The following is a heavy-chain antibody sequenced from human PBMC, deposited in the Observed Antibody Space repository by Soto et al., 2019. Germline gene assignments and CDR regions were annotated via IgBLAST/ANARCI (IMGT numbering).Heavy chain of an antibody. J-gene: IGHJ4*02. Sequence: SEALCVTYTVCGGSISSYYWSWIRQPPGKGLEWIGYIYYSGSTNYNSSLKSRVTISVDTSKNQFSLKLSSVTAADTAVYYCAREWVDTAMVTWFDYWGQGTLVTVS. D-gene: IGHD5-18*01. CDR3: AREWVDTAMVTWFDY. V-gene: IGHV4-59*01. CDR2: IYYSGST. CDR1: GGSISSYY.